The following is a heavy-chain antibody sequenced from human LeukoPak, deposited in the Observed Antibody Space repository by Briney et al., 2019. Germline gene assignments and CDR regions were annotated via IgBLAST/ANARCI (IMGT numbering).Heavy chain of an antibody. V-gene: IGHV1-18*01. J-gene: IGHJ4*02. CDR2: VSPFNGNT. Sequence: GASVEVSCKASGYTFSSYGIIWVRQAPGQGLQWMGWVSPFNGNTDYAPKLQGRVTMTTDTSTTTAYMELRSLTSDDTAVYYCARRGGSYSHSDFWGQGTLVTVSS. D-gene: IGHD1-26*01. CDR1: GYTFSSYG. CDR3: ARRGGSYSHSDF.